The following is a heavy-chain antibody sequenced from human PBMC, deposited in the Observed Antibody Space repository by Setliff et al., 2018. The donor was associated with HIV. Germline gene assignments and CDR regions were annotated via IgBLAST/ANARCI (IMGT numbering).Heavy chain of an antibody. CDR3: ARGPSLTTVTTRGDYMDV. CDR2: ISSDSSTT. CDR1: GFAFSSYS. J-gene: IGHJ6*03. D-gene: IGHD4-17*01. Sequence: PGGSLRLSCAASGFAFSSYSSNWVRQAPGKGLEWVSYISSDSSTTYYADSVKGRFTISRDNAKSSLFLQMNSLRADDTALYYCARGPSLTTVTTRGDYMDVWGKGTTVTVSS. V-gene: IGHV3-48*04.